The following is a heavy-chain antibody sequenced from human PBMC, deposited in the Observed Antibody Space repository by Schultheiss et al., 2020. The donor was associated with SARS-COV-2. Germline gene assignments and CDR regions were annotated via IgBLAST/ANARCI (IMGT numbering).Heavy chain of an antibody. CDR2: IYYSGST. V-gene: IGHV4-31*03. J-gene: IGHJ6*02. CDR3: ARGLYEDSIYYYYGMDV. D-gene: IGHD5/OR15-5a*01. CDR1: GGSISSGGYY. Sequence: TLSLTCTVSGGSISSGGYYWSWIRQHPGKGLEWIGYIYYSGSTYYNPSLKSRVTISVDTSKNQFSLKLSSVTAADTAVYYCARGLYEDSIYYYYGMDVWGQGTTVTVSS.